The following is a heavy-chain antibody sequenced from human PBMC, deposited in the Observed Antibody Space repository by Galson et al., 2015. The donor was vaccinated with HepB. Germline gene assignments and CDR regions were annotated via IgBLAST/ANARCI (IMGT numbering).Heavy chain of an antibody. CDR2: IKEDESEK. D-gene: IGHD6-13*01. V-gene: IGHV3-7*05. CDR1: GFTFSGYW. CDR3: ARFAGGGYSTSWYRSGFDY. J-gene: IGHJ4*02. Sequence: SLRLSCAAAGFTFSGYWMTWVRQAPGKGLEWVANIKEDESEKYYVDSVKGRLTISRDNAKNSLYLQLNSLRAEDTAVYFCARFAGGGYSTSWYRSGFDYWGQGTLVIVSS.